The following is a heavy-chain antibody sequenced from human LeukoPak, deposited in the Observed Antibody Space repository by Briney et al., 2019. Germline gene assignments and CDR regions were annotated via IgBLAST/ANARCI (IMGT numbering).Heavy chain of an antibody. J-gene: IGHJ6*02. V-gene: IGHV1-46*01. CDR3: ARMVVAAQLNYYYGMDV. CDR2: INPSGGST. D-gene: IGHD2-15*01. CDR1: GYTFTTYY. Sequence: ASVKVSCKASGYTFTTYYMHWVRQAPGQGLEWMAMINPSGGSTNYAQKFQGRVTMTRDTSTSTVYMELSSLRSEDTAVYYCARMVVAAQLNYYYGMDVWGQGTTVTVSS.